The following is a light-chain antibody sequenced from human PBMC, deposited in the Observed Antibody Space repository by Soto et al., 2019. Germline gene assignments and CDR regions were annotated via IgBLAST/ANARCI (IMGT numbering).Light chain of an antibody. J-gene: IGKJ2*01. CDR2: GAS. Sequence: EIVMTQSPATLSVSPGERATLSCRASQSVSSNLAWYQQKPGQAPRLLIYGASTRATGIPARFSGSGSGTEFTLTFSSLQSEDFAVYYCQQYNNWPHMYTFGQGTKVDIK. V-gene: IGKV3-15*01. CDR1: QSVSSN. CDR3: QQYNNWPHMYT.